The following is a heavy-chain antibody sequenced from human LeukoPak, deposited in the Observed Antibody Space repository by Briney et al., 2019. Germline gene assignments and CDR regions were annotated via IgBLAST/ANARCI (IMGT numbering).Heavy chain of an antibody. D-gene: IGHD6-19*01. V-gene: IGHV4-59*01. CDR3: ARAHGGWYGYNWFDP. J-gene: IGHJ5*02. CDR2: IYYSGST. CDR1: GGSISSYY. Sequence: SETLSLTCTVSGGSISSYYWSWIRQPPGKGLEWIGYIYYSGSTNYHPSLRSRVTISVDTSKNQFSLKLSSVTAADTAVYYCARAHGGWYGYNWFDPWGQGTLVTVSS.